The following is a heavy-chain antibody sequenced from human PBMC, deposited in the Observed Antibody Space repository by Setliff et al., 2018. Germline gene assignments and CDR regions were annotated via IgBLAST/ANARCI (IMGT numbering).Heavy chain of an antibody. V-gene: IGHV4-39*07. Sequence: SETLSLTCTVSGGSISSTTYYWGWIRQPPGEGLEWIGNIYYSGSTYYNPSLKSRLTIFVDTSKNQFSLSLSSVTAADTAVYYCARALPLGFRSALIPWGQGTLVTVSS. CDR2: IYYSGST. CDR3: ARALPLGFRSALIP. D-gene: IGHD3-16*02. J-gene: IGHJ5*02. CDR1: GGSISSTTYY.